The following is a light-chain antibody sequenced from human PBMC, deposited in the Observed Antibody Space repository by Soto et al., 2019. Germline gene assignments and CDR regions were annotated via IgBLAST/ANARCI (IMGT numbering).Light chain of an antibody. CDR2: GAS. Sequence: EIVMTQSPATLSVSPGERATLSCRASQSVSNNLAWYQQKPGQAPRLLIYGASTRATGVPARFSGSGSGTEFTLTISSLQSEDFAVYYCQQYNTWPPFTFGPGTKVYIK. J-gene: IGKJ3*01. CDR1: QSVSNN. CDR3: QQYNTWPPFT. V-gene: IGKV3-15*01.